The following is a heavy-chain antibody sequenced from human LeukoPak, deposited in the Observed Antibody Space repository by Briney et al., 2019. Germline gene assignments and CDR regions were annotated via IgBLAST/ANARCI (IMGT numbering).Heavy chain of an antibody. CDR3: ATLMVITIGNYYYMDV. CDR1: GGTFSSYA. V-gene: IGHV1-69*04. Sequence: ASVKVSCKASGGTFSSYAISWVRQAPGQGLEWMGRIIPILGIANYAQKFRGRVTITADKSTSTAYMELSSLRSEDTAVYYCATLMVITIGNYYYMDVWGKGTTVTVSS. CDR2: IIPILGIA. D-gene: IGHD3-22*01. J-gene: IGHJ6*03.